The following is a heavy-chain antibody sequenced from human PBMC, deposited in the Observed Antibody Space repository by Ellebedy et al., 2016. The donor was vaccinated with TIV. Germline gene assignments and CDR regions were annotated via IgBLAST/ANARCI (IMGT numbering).Heavy chain of an antibody. D-gene: IGHD3-22*01. V-gene: IGHV1-2*04. CDR2: INPNSGGT. J-gene: IGHJ3*02. CDR1: GYTFTGYY. CDR3: AREVKGDYYDSSGYYYIDAFDI. Sequence: ATSVKVSCKASGYTFTGYYMHWVRQAPGQGLEWMGWINPNSGGTNYAQKFQGWVTMTRDTSISTAYMELSRLRSDDTAVYYCAREVKGDYYDSSGYYYIDAFDIWGQGTMVTVSS.